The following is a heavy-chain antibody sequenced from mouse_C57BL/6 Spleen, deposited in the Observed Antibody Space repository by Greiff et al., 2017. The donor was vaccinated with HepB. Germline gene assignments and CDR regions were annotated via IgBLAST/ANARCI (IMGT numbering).Heavy chain of an antibody. CDR2: ISYDGSN. CDR1: GYSITSGYY. J-gene: IGHJ1*03. Sequence: EVQLQESGPGLVKPSQSLSLTCSVTGYSITSGYYWNWIRQFPGNKLEWMGYISYDGSNNYNPSLKNRISITRDTSKNQFFLKLNSVTTEDTATYYCAREGYYGSSPNWYFDVWGTGTTVTVSS. CDR3: AREGYYGSSPNWYFDV. V-gene: IGHV3-6*01. D-gene: IGHD1-1*01.